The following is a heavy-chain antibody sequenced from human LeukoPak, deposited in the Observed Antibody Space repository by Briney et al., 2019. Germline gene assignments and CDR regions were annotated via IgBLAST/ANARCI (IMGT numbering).Heavy chain of an antibody. Sequence: GESLKISCEGSGYDFTDYWIAWVRQLPGKGLEYIGIIYAGDSETRYSPSFQGQVTMSVDKSISIAYLQWSGLKASDTAMYYCARVGKGSYPRNYFDYWGQGTLVTVSS. J-gene: IGHJ4*02. CDR1: GYDFTDYW. CDR2: IYAGDSET. CDR3: ARVGKGSYPRNYFDY. D-gene: IGHD1-26*01. V-gene: IGHV5-51*01.